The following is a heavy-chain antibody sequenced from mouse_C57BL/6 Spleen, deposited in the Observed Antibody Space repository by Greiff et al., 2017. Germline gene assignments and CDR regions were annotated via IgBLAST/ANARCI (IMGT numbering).Heavy chain of an antibody. D-gene: IGHD2-12*01. Sequence: VQLQQPGAELVKPGASVKMSCKASGYTFTSYWITWVKQRPGQGLEWIGDIYPGSGSTNYNEKFKSKATLTVDTSSSTAYMLLSSLTSEDSAVYYCAIEGGYSGHYFDYWGQGTTLTVSS. CDR2: IYPGSGST. J-gene: IGHJ2*01. V-gene: IGHV1-55*01. CDR1: GYTFTSYW. CDR3: AIEGGYSGHYFDY.